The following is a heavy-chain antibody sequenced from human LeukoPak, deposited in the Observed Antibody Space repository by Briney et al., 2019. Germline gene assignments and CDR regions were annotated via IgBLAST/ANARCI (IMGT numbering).Heavy chain of an antibody. D-gene: IGHD3-10*01. CDR3: ARGSGSSRTYYFDY. CDR1: GFTFSDHY. V-gene: IGHV3-72*01. J-gene: IGHJ4*02. Sequence: GGSLRLSCAASGFTFSDHYMDWVRQAPGKGLEWVGRTRNKANSYTTEYAASVKGRFTISRDDSKNSLYLQMNSLKTEDTAVYYCARGSGSSRTYYFDYWGQGTLVTVSS. CDR2: TRNKANSYTT.